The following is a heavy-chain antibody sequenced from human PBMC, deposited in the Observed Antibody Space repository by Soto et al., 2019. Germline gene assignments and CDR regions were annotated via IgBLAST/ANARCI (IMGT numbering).Heavy chain of an antibody. CDR2: ISSSSSYI. Sequence: EVQLVESGGGLVKPGGSLRLSCAASGFTFSSYSMNWVRQAPGKGLEWVSSISSSSSYIYYADSVKGRFTISRDNAKNSLYLQMNGVRAEDTAVYYCAIDGVGATAYYFGYWGQGSLVTVSS. CDR1: GFTFSSYS. J-gene: IGHJ4*02. CDR3: AIDGVGATAYYFGY. D-gene: IGHD1-26*01. V-gene: IGHV3-21*01.